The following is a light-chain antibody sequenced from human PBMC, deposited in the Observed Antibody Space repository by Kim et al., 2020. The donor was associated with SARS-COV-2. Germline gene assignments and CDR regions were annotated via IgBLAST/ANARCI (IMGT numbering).Light chain of an antibody. CDR2: QDT. J-gene: IGLJ3*02. CDR3: QAWDSSTKGV. CDR1: KMGDKY. V-gene: IGLV3-1*01. Sequence: SPGKTASITCSGDKMGDKYVSWYQQKPGRSPVLVIYQDTKRPPGIPERLSGFNSGSTATLTISGTQAMDEADYYCQAWDSSTKGVFGGGTQLTVL.